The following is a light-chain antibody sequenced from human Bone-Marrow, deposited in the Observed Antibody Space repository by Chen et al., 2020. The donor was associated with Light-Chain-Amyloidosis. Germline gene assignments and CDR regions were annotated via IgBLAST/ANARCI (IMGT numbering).Light chain of an antibody. J-gene: IGLJ3*02. CDR3: QSYQGSSQGV. V-gene: IGLV6-57*01. Sequence: FLLTHPHPVSESPGKTVILSCTRSSGSIATNYVQWYQQRPGSSPTTVIYEDDQRPSGVPDRFSGSIDRSSNSASLTISGLKTEDEADYYCQSYQGSSQGVFGGGTKLTVL. CDR1: SGSIATNY. CDR2: EDD.